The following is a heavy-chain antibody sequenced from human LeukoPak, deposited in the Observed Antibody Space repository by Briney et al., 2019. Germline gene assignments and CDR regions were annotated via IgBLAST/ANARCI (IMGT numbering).Heavy chain of an antibody. CDR2: IYYSGST. CDR3: ASFDSSGPLDY. D-gene: IGHD6-19*01. J-gene: IGHJ4*02. Sequence: SETLSLTCTVSGGSINSYYWSWIRQPPGKGLEWIGYIYYSGSTNYNPSHKSRVTISVDTSKKQFSLKLSSVTAADTAIYYCASFDSSGPLDYWGQGTPVTVSS. CDR1: GGSINSYY. V-gene: IGHV4-59*12.